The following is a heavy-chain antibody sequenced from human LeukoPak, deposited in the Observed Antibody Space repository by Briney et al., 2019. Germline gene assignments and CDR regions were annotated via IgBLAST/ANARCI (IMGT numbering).Heavy chain of an antibody. J-gene: IGHJ6*02. V-gene: IGHV4-39*07. CDR3: ARTLTYYYYGMDV. Sequence: SETLSLTCTVSGDSISSSSYYWGWIRQPPGKGLEWIGGIYYSGNTYYNPSLKSRVTISVDTSKNQFSLKLSSVTAADTAVYYCARTLTYYYYGMDVWGQGTTVTVSS. CDR1: GDSISSSSYY. CDR2: IYYSGNT.